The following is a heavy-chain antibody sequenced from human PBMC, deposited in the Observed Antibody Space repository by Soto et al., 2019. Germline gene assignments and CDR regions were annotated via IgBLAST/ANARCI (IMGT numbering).Heavy chain of an antibody. J-gene: IGHJ4*02. Sequence: GGSLRLSCVATGFSVSSNYMTWVRQAPGKGLEWVSVIYSGGNRYYSASAEGGFSISRDNYKNTPLLQMNNRRGEDKTTIYYCRGSSGSSGSLRVDYWGRGPLVTV. CDR2: IYSGGNR. CDR3: CRGSSGSSGSLRVDY. CDR1: GFSVSSNY. D-gene: IGHD3-22*01. V-gene: IGHV3-53*01.